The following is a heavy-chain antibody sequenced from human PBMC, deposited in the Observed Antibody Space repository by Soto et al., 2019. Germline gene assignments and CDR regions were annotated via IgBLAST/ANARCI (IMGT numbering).Heavy chain of an antibody. CDR1: GYSFTSYD. D-gene: IGHD3-9*01. CDR2: MNPNSGNT. Sequence: ASVKFSCKASGYSFTSYDINWVRQATGQGLEWMGWMNPNSGNTGYAQKFQGRVTMTRNTSISTAYMELSSLRSEDTAVYYCARGRSYYDILTGYLLPLDVWGQGTTVTVSS. V-gene: IGHV1-8*01. J-gene: IGHJ6*02. CDR3: ARGRSYYDILTGYLLPLDV.